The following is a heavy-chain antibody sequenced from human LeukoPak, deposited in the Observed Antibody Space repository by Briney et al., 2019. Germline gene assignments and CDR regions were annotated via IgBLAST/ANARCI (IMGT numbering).Heavy chain of an antibody. D-gene: IGHD2-15*01. CDR1: GLTFNNYA. CDR2: IGSSGGGT. V-gene: IGHV3-23*01. J-gene: IGHJ3*02. CDR3: AKIHQNRVVVGAKGAFDI. Sequence: GGSLRLSCEASGLTFNNYAMHWVRQSSGKGLEWVSGIGSSGGGTYYADSIKGRFTISRDTSKDTVYLQMDSLRAEDTAIYYCAKIHQNRVVVGAKGAFDIWGQGTVVTVSS.